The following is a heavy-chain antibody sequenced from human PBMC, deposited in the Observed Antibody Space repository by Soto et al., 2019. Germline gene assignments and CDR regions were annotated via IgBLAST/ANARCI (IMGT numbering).Heavy chain of an antibody. D-gene: IGHD2-15*01. CDR3: ARGHIVVVVAATNYDY. J-gene: IGHJ4*02. CDR2: INPNSGGT. V-gene: IGHV1-2*02. Sequence: GASVRVSCTASGYTVTGYYMHWVRQAPGQGLEWMGWINPNSGGTNYAQKFQGRVTMTRDTSISTAYMELSRLRSDDTAVYYCARGHIVVVVAATNYDYWGQGTLVTVSS. CDR1: GYTVTGYY.